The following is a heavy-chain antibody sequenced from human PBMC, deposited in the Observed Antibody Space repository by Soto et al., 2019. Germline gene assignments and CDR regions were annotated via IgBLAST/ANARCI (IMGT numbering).Heavy chain of an antibody. D-gene: IGHD3-10*01. CDR3: ARDTIYGSGKNWFDP. Sequence: SETLSLTCAVSGYSISSGYYWGWIRQPPGKGLEWIGSIYHSGSTYYNPSLKSRVTISVDTSKNQFSLKLSSVTAADTAVYYCARDTIYGSGKNWFDPSGQGPLVTVSS. CDR1: GYSISSGYY. CDR2: IYHSGST. J-gene: IGHJ5*02. V-gene: IGHV4-38-2*02.